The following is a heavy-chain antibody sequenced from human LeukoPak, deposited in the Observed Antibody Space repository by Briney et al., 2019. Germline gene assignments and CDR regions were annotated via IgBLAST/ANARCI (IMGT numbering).Heavy chain of an antibody. J-gene: IGHJ5*02. CDR1: GFTFSSYG. CDR3: AKGYCSSTSCYTGWFDP. Sequence: QAGGSLRLSCAASGFTFSSYGMHWVRQAPGKGLEWVAVISYDGSNKYYADSVKGRFTISRDNSKNTLYLQMNSLRAEDTAVYYCAKGYCSSTSCYTGWFDPWGQGTLVTVSS. CDR2: ISYDGSNK. V-gene: IGHV3-30*18. D-gene: IGHD2-2*02.